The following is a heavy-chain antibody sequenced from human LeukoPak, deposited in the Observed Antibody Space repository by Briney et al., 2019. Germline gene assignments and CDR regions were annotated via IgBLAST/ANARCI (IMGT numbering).Heavy chain of an antibody. D-gene: IGHD3-16*01. V-gene: IGHV3-74*01. J-gene: IGHJ4*02. CDR2: INSDGTHR. Sequence: GGSLRLSCAGSGFSFSSYWMHWVRQTPDKGLVWVSRINSDGTHRTYADSVKGRFTISRDNANNTLYLQMDSLSAGDTGIYYCARGVDFDYWGQGTQVTVSS. CDR1: GFSFSSYW. CDR3: ARGVDFDY.